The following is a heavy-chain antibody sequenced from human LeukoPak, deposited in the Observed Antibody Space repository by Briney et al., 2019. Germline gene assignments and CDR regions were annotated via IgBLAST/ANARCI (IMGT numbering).Heavy chain of an antibody. CDR2: IIPIFGTA. CDR1: GGTFSSYA. Sequence: SVKVSCKASGGTFSSYAISWVRQAPRQGLEWMGGIIPIFGTANYAQKFQGRVTITADESTSTAYMELSSLRSDDTAVYYCARERFLEWLLFDGMDVWGQGTTVTVSS. CDR3: ARERFLEWLLFDGMDV. J-gene: IGHJ6*02. V-gene: IGHV1-69*13. D-gene: IGHD3-3*01.